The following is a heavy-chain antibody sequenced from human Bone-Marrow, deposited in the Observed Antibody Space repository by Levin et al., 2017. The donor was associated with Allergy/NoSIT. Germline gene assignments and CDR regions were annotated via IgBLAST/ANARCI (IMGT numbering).Heavy chain of an antibody. V-gene: IGHV3-74*01. D-gene: IGHD4-17*01. CDR1: GFNFSSYW. CDR2: INRNGSST. Sequence: GGSLRLSCSASGFNFSSYWMHWVRQAPGKGLVWVSRINRNGSSTSYAYSVKGRFTITSANDKNTLSLHMNSLSAEDTSVYYCARDRVTTNWYFDLWRRGTLVPVSS. J-gene: IGHJ2*01. CDR3: ARDRVTTNWYFDL.